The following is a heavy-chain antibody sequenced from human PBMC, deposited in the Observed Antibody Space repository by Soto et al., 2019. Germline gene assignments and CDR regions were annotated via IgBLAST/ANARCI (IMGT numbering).Heavy chain of an antibody. CDR2: INHSGST. CDR3: ARGRIVQSRSRLYEVGPYYGMDV. V-gene: IGHV4-34*01. CDR1: GGSFSGYY. J-gene: IGHJ6*02. D-gene: IGHD2-21*01. Sequence: SETLSLTCAVYGGSFSGYYWSWIRQPPGKGLEWIGEINHSGSTNYNPSLKSRVTISVDTSKNQFSLKLSSVTAADTAVYYCARGRIVQSRSRLYEVGPYYGMDVWGQGSTGT.